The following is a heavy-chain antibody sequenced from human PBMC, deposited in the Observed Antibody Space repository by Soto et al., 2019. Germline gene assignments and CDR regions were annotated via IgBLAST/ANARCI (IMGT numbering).Heavy chain of an antibody. CDR2: ISGYNGHT. Sequence: GASVKVSCKASGYTFTTYGISCVRQAPGQGLEWMGWISGYNGHTKYAQKFQGRVTMTTDTSTSTVYMDLRSLRSDDTAVYYCAREGEMTYYYYGLAVWGQGTTVTVSS. CDR3: AREGEMTYYYYGLAV. V-gene: IGHV1-18*01. J-gene: IGHJ6*02. CDR1: GYTFTTYG. D-gene: IGHD3-16*01.